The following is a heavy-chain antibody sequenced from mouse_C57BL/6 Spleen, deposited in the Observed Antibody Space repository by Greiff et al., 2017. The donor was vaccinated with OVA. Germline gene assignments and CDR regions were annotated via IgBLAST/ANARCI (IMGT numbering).Heavy chain of an antibody. J-gene: IGHJ1*03. V-gene: IGHV1-15*01. D-gene: IGHD4-1*01. CDR1: GYTFTDYE. CDR2: IDPETGGT. Sequence: QVQLQQSGAELVRPGASVTLSCKASGYTFTDYEMHWVKQTPVHGLEWIGAIDPETGGTAYNQKFKGKAILTADKYSSTAYMELRSLTSEDSAVYYCTRKNGDGHYWYFYVWGTGTTVTVSS. CDR3: TRKNGDGHYWYFYV.